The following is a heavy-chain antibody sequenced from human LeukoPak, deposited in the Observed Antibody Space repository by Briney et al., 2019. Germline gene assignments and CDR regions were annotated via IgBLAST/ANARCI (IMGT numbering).Heavy chain of an antibody. D-gene: IGHD5-18*01. V-gene: IGHV4-59*01. Sequence: PSETLSLTCSVSGGSISGYYWSWIRQPPGKGLEWIGYIHYSGSTHYNPSLKSRVTISVDTSKNQFSLKLSSVTAADTAVYYCARDRGYSYGYFKYYYYMDVWGKGTTVTVSS. CDR3: ARDRGYSYGYFKYYYYMDV. J-gene: IGHJ6*03. CDR1: GGSISGYY. CDR2: IHYSGST.